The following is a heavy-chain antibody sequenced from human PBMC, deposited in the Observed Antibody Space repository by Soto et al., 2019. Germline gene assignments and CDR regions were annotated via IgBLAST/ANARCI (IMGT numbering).Heavy chain of an antibody. CDR1: GFTFSTYW. Sequence: GGSLRLSCATSGFTFSTYWETWVRQAPGKGLEWVANIKQDGSEKYYVDSVKGRFTISRDNTKKSLYLQMNSLRAEDTAVYYCASRYLEYCSSASCSAPYDFWGQGTLVTVSS. J-gene: IGHJ4*02. V-gene: IGHV3-7*05. CDR3: ASRYLEYCSSASCSAPYDF. CDR2: IKQDGSEK. D-gene: IGHD2-2*01.